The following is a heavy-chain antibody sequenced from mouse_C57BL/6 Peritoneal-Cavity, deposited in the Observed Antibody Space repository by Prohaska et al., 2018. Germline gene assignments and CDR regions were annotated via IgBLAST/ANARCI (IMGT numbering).Heavy chain of an antibody. V-gene: IGHV7-3*01. CDR1: GFTFTAYY. D-gene: IGHD3-2*02. CDR3: ARYNSSGYGFAY. J-gene: IGHJ3*01. CDR2: IRNKANGYTT. Sequence: EVKLVESGGGLVQPGGSLSLSCAASGFTFTAYYMSWVRPPPGKALGWLGFIRNKANGYTTEYSASVKCRFTSSRDNSQSILYLQMKARRAEDSATYYCARYNSSGYGFAYWGQGTLVTVSA.